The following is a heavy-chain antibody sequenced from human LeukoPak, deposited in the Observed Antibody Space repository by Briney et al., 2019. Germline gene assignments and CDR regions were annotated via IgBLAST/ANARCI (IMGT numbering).Heavy chain of an antibody. CDR2: IIPIFGTA. J-gene: IGHJ4*02. CDR3: AREGASRGSYFDY. D-gene: IGHD1-26*01. Sequence: GASVKVSCKASGGTFSSYAISWVRQAPGQGLEWMGGIIPIFGTANYAQKFQGRVTITADESTSTAYMELSSLRSEDTAVYYCAREGASRGSYFDYWGQGTLVTVSS. V-gene: IGHV1-69*13. CDR1: GGTFSSYA.